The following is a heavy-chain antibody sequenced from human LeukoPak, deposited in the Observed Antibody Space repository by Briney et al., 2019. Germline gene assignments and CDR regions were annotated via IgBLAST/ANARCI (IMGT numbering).Heavy chain of an antibody. CDR1: GYTFTGYY. D-gene: IGHD3-3*01. CDR3: ARPNFWSGYYQGY. CDR2: INPNSGGT. V-gene: IGHV1-2*02. Sequence: ASVKVSCKASGYTFTGYYMHWVRQAPGQGLEWMGWINPNSGGTNYAQKFQGRVTMTRDTSISTAYMELSRLRSDDTAVYYGARPNFWSGYYQGYWGQRTLVTVSS. J-gene: IGHJ4*02.